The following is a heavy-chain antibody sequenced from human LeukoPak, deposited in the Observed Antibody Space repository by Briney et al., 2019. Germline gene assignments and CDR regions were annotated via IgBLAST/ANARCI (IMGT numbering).Heavy chain of an antibody. Sequence: ASVKVSCKVSGYTLTELSMHWVRQAPGKGLEWMGGFDPEDGETIYAQKFQGRVTMTEDTSTDTAYMELSSLRSEDTAVYYCARGSHCSSTSCFNFDPWGQGTLVTVSS. V-gene: IGHV1-24*01. J-gene: IGHJ5*02. CDR3: ARGSHCSSTSCFNFDP. D-gene: IGHD2-2*01. CDR2: FDPEDGET. CDR1: GYTLTELS.